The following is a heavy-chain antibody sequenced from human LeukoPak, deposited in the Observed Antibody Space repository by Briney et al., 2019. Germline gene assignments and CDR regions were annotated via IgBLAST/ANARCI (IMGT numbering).Heavy chain of an antibody. CDR3: ARESLTTVLTHDYYYMDV. D-gene: IGHD4-23*01. Sequence: GGSLRLSCAASGFTFSSYEMNWVRQAPGKGLEWVSYISSSGSTIYYADSVKGRFTISRDNAKNSLYLQMNSLRAEDTAVYFCARESLTTVLTHDYYYMDVWGKGATVTVSS. J-gene: IGHJ6*03. V-gene: IGHV3-48*03. CDR1: GFTFSSYE. CDR2: ISSSGSTI.